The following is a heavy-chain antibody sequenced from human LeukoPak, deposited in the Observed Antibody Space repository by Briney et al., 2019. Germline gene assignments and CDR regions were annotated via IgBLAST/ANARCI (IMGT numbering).Heavy chain of an antibody. J-gene: IGHJ6*03. Sequence: SVKVSCTASGGTFSSYAISWVRQAPGQGLEWMGGIIPIFGTANYAQKFQGRVTITADKSTSTAYMELSSLRSEDTAVYYCASSPRWFGESYYYYYMDVWGKGTTVTVSS. V-gene: IGHV1-69*06. CDR1: GGTFSSYA. CDR3: ASSPRWFGESYYYYYMDV. CDR2: IIPIFGTA. D-gene: IGHD3-10*01.